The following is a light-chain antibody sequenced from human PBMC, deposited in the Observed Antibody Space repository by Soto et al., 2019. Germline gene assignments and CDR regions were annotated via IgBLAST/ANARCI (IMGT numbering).Light chain of an antibody. CDR2: DVS. Sequence: QSVLTQPRSVSGSPGQSVAISCTGTSSDVGGYNYVSWYQQHQQHPGKAPKLMIYDVSKRPSGVPDHFSGSKSGNTASLTISGLQAEDEADYYYYSYAGISYVFGTGTKVTVL. V-gene: IGLV2-11*01. CDR3: YSYAGISYV. CDR1: SSDVGGYNY. J-gene: IGLJ1*01.